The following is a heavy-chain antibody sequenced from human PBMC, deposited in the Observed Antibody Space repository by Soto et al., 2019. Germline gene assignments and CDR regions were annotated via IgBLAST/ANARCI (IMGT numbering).Heavy chain of an antibody. D-gene: IGHD3-10*01. CDR3: ARTYGSGDYFLPFEY. CDR2: ISVYNGNI. CDR1: GYMFNTYG. J-gene: IGHJ4*02. V-gene: IGHV1-18*01. Sequence: QVPLLQSGAEVKKRGASVKVSCKASGYMFNTYGITWVRQAPGQGLEWKGWISVYNGNIDYAQKFEGRVTMTTDTSTSTAYMELKSLTSDDTAVYYCARTYGSGDYFLPFEYWGQGTPVSVSS.